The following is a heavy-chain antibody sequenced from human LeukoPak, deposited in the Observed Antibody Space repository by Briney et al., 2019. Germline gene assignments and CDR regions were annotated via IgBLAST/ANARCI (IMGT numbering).Heavy chain of an antibody. Sequence: PSETLSLTCAVYGGSFSGYYWSWIRQPPGKGLEWIGEINHSGSTNYNPSLKSRVTISVDTSKNQFSLKLSSVTAADTAVYYCARRGPPAAPPYYNWFDPWGQGTLVTVSS. CDR3: ARRGPPAAPPYYNWFDP. CDR2: INHSGST. J-gene: IGHJ5*02. D-gene: IGHD6-13*01. V-gene: IGHV4-34*01. CDR1: GGSFSGYY.